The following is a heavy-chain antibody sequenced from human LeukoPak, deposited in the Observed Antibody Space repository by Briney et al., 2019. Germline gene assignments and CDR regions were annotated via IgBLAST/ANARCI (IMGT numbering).Heavy chain of an antibody. CDR2: IYTSGST. J-gene: IGHJ4*02. V-gene: IGHV4-4*07. CDR1: GGSISSYY. CDR3: AKEVVAVDRKTPNFDY. Sequence: SETLSLTCTVSGGSISSYYWSWIRQPAGKGLEWIGRIYTSGSTNYNPSLKSRVTMSVDTSKNQFSLKLSSVTAADTAVYYCAKEVVAVDRKTPNFDYWGQGTLVTVSS. D-gene: IGHD6-19*01.